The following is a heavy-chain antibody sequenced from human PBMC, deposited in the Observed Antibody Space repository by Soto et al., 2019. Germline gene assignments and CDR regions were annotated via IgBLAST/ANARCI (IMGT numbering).Heavy chain of an antibody. J-gene: IGHJ4*02. CDR1: GHSIRSGSY. V-gene: IGHV4-38-2*02. CDR2: VYHSGST. Sequence: PSETLSLTCGVSGHSIRSGSYWGWIRQPPGKGLEWIGSVYHSGSTHYNPSLKSRVTISVDTSKNQFSLKLSSVTAADTAVYYCAREGDYGDYGSDYWGQGTLVTVSS. D-gene: IGHD4-17*01. CDR3: AREGDYGDYGSDY.